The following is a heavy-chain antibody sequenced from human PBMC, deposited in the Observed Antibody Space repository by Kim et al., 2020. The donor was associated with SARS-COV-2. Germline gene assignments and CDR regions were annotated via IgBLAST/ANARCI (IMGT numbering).Heavy chain of an antibody. Sequence: SETLALTCAVYGGSFSGYDWSWIRQPPGKGLEWIGEINHSGGTNYNPSPKSRVTITLDTSKNQFSLKQSSVTAADTAVYYCARLQVGTIFGVVIDPYYYYGMDVWGQGTTVTVSS. V-gene: IGHV4-34*01. CDR3: ARLQVGTIFGVVIDPYYYYGMDV. CDR2: INHSGGT. J-gene: IGHJ6*02. CDR1: GGSFSGYD. D-gene: IGHD3-3*01.